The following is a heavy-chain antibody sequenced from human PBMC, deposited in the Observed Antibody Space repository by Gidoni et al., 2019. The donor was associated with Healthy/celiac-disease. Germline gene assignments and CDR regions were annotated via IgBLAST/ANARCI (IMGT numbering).Heavy chain of an antibody. CDR3: ANESRKKNSSGPSS. D-gene: IGHD3-22*01. Sequence: QVQLQQWGAGLLKPSETLSLTCAVYGGSFSGYYWSWIRQPPGKGLEWIGEINHSGSTNYNPSLKSRVTISVDTSKNQFSLKLSSVTAADTAVYYCANESRKKNSSGPSSWGQGTLVTVSS. V-gene: IGHV4-34*01. CDR1: GGSFSGYY. J-gene: IGHJ5*02. CDR2: INHSGST.